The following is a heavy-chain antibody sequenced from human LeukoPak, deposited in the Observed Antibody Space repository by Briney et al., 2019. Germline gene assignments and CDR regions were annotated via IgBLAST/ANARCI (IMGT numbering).Heavy chain of an antibody. J-gene: IGHJ6*03. CDR2: ISGSGGST. Sequence: GGSLRLSCAASGFTFSSYAMSWVRQAPGKGLEWVSAISGSGGSTYYADSVKGRFTISRDNSKNTLYLQMNSLRAEDTAVYYCAKARYGGNSDYYYYTDVWGKGTTVTVSS. CDR3: AKARYGGNSDYYYYTDV. V-gene: IGHV3-23*01. CDR1: GFTFSSYA. D-gene: IGHD4-23*01.